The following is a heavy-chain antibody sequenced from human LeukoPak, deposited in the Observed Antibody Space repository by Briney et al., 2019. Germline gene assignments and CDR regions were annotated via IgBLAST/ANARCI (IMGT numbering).Heavy chain of an antibody. Sequence: GGSLRLSCAASGFTFSSYAMHWVRQAPGKGLEWVAVISYDGSNKYYADSVKGRFTISRDNSKNTLYLQMNSLRAEDTAVYYCARALDYDGSRGFDPWGQGTLVTVSS. D-gene: IGHD3/OR15-3a*01. CDR3: ARALDYDGSRGFDP. CDR2: ISYDGSNK. V-gene: IGHV3-30*04. J-gene: IGHJ5*02. CDR1: GFTFSSYA.